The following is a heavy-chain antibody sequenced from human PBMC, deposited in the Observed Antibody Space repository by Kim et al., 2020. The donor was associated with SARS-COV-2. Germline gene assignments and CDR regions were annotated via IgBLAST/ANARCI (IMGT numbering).Heavy chain of an antibody. V-gene: IGHV1-69*02. D-gene: IGHD6-13*01. J-gene: IGHJ6*02. CDR3: ARANGSWYDYYYGMDV. Sequence: SVKVSCKASGGTFSSYTISWVRQAPGQGLEWMGRIIPILGIANYAQKFQGRVTITADKSTSTAYMELSSLRSEDTAVYYCARANGSWYDYYYGMDVWGQGTTVTVSS. CDR1: GGTFSSYT. CDR2: IIPILGIA.